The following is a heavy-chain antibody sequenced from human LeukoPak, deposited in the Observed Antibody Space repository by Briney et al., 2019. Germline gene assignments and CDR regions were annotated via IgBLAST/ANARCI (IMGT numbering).Heavy chain of an antibody. J-gene: IGHJ4*02. V-gene: IGHV3-74*01. CDR2: IKSDGSNT. Sequence: RAGGSLRLSCAASGFTFSSYWMHWVRQAPGKGLVWVSRIKSDGSNTNYADSVKGRFTISRDNAKNTLHLQMNSLRAEDTAVYYCANNLLRQGFDYWGQGTLVTVSS. CDR3: ANNLLRQGFDY. D-gene: IGHD1/OR15-1a*01. CDR1: GFTFSSYW.